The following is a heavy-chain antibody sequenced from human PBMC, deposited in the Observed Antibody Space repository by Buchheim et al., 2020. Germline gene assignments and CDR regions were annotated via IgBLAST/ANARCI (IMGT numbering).Heavy chain of an antibody. Sequence: QLLLQESGPGLVKPSETLSLTCSVSDGSISSSDYYWGWIRQPPGKGLEWIGSIYNSGRTHYHPSLESRVSISVDTSKNQFSLKLTSVTAADTAVYYCARGFFYHSTDDFWGQG. CDR1: DGSISSSDYY. V-gene: IGHV4-39*07. J-gene: IGHJ4*02. D-gene: IGHD2-8*02. CDR2: IYNSGRT. CDR3: ARGFFYHSTDDF.